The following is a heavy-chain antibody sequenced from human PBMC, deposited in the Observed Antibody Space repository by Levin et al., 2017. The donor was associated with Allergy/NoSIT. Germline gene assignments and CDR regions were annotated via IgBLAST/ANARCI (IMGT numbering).Heavy chain of an antibody. CDR3: ARHWAEVAARLGRREDYFDY. D-gene: IGHD6-6*01. CDR2: IYYSGST. V-gene: IGHV4-39*01. J-gene: IGHJ4*02. CDR1: GGSISSSSYY. Sequence: KPSETLSLTCTVSGGSISSSSYYWGWIRQPPGKGLEWIGSIYYSGSTYYNPSLKSRVTISVDTSKNQFSLKLSSVTAADTAVYYCARHWAEVAARLGRREDYFDYWGQGTLVTVSS.